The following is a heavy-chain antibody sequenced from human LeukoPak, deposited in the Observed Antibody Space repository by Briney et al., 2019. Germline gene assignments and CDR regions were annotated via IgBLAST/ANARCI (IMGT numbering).Heavy chain of an antibody. Sequence: GGSLRLSCAASGFTFSNYALSWVRQAPGKGLEWVSDISGSGGSTYYADSVKGRFTISRDNSKNTLYLQMNSLRAEDTAVYYCAIKGSSGWPYYFDYWGQGTLVTVSS. CDR3: AIKGSSGWPYYFDY. CDR2: ISGSGGST. CDR1: GFTFSNYA. D-gene: IGHD6-19*01. J-gene: IGHJ4*02. V-gene: IGHV3-23*01.